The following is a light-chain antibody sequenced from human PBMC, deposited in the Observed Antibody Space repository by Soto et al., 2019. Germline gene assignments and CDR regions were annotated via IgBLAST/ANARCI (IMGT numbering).Light chain of an antibody. CDR2: GAS. Sequence: EIVLTQSPGTLSLSPGERATLSCRASQSVSSSYLAWYQQKPGQAPRLLIYGASSRATGIPDRFSGSGSGTDFTLTLRRLEPEDFAVYYCQQYGIAPRTFGQGTKVEIK. J-gene: IGKJ1*01. V-gene: IGKV3-20*01. CDR1: QSVSSSY. CDR3: QQYGIAPRT.